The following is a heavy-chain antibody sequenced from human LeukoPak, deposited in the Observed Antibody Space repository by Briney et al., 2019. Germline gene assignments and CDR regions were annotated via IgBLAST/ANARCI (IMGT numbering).Heavy chain of an antibody. V-gene: IGHV4-38-2*02. CDR3: ARPGESSGYMWFY. CDR1: GDSITTPYY. J-gene: IGHJ4*02. CDR2: IFHSGNT. Sequence: PSETLSLTCTLSGDSITTPYYWGWIRQSPGKGLEWIGSIFHSGNTYYSPSLKSRVTISIDTSKNQFSLRLNSVTAADTAVYYCARPGESSGYMWFYWGQGTLVTVSS. D-gene: IGHD3-22*01.